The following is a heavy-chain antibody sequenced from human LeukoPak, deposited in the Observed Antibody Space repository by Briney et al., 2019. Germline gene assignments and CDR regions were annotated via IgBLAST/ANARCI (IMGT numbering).Heavy chain of an antibody. D-gene: IGHD5-18*01. CDR1: GFTFSSYS. CDR2: ISSSSSTI. CDR3: ASLPRGYSYGRGPKGYFQH. V-gene: IGHV3-48*04. Sequence: GGSLRLSCAASGFTFSSYSMNWVRQAPGKGLEWVSYISSSSSTIYYADSVKGRFTISRDNAKNSLYLQMNSLRAEDTAVYYCASLPRGYSYGRGPKGYFQHWGQGTLVTVSS. J-gene: IGHJ1*01.